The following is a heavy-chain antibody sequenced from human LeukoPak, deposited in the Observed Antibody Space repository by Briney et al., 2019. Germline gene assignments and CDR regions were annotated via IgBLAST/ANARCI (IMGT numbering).Heavy chain of an antibody. CDR3: TRDQFGGNAFDI. D-gene: IGHD3-10*01. V-gene: IGHV4-59*01. CDR2: IYYSGST. Sequence: KSSETLSLTCTVSGGSISSYYWSWIRQLPGKGLEWIGYIYYSGSTNYNPSLKSRVTISVDTSKNQFSLKLSSVTAADTAVYYCTRDQFGGNAFDIWGQGTMVTVSS. CDR1: GGSISSYY. J-gene: IGHJ3*02.